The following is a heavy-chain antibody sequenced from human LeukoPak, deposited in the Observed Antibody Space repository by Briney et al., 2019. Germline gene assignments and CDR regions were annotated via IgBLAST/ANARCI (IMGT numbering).Heavy chain of an antibody. CDR1: GSTFTDYW. V-gene: IGHV5-51*01. CDR3: ARGQRGSYSPYFDY. J-gene: IGHJ4*02. D-gene: IGHD3-16*01. CDR2: IYAVDSDT. Sequence: GESLQISCEASGSTFTDYWIGWVRQLPGKGREWMGVIYAVDSDTRYSPSFQGQVTISDDKSISAADLQWSSLRASDTAMYYWARGQRGSYSPYFDYWGQGTLVTVSS.